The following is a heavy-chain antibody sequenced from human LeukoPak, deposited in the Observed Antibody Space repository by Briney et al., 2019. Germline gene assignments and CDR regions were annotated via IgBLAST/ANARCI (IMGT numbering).Heavy chain of an antibody. D-gene: IGHD3-3*01. J-gene: IGHJ4*02. CDR3: ARAYDFWSGYPLASY. Sequence: GGSLALSCAASGFSFSSYSMNLVRPAPGEGLELVASISSSSSYIYYADSVKGRFTISRDNAKNSLYLQMNSLRAEDTAVYYCARAYDFWSGYPLASYWGQGTLVTVSS. V-gene: IGHV3-21*01. CDR1: GFSFSSYS. CDR2: ISSSSSYI.